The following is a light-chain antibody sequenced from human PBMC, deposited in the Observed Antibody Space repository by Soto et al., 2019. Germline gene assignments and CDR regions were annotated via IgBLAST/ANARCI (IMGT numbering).Light chain of an antibody. CDR2: DAS. J-gene: IGKJ1*01. V-gene: IGKV3-20*01. CDR3: QQYGSSPWT. Sequence: EIVLTQSPGTLSLSPGERATLSCRASQSVSSTYLAWYQQKPGQAPRLLIYDASSRATGIPDRFSGSGSGTDFTLTISRPEPEYCAVYYCQQYGSSPWTVGQGTKVEIK. CDR1: QSVSSTY.